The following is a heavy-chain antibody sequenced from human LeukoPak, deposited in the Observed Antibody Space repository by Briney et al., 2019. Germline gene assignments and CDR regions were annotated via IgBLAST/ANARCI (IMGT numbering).Heavy chain of an antibody. Sequence: GASVKISCKASGYNFTGYYMHWVRQAPGQGLEWMGWINPNSGGTNYAQKFQGRVTMTRDTSISTAYMELSGLRSDDTAVYYCARDTTRDNWFDPWGQGTLVTVSS. J-gene: IGHJ5*02. CDR2: INPNSGGT. CDR1: GYNFTGYY. CDR3: ARDTTRDNWFDP. D-gene: IGHD1-26*01. V-gene: IGHV1-2*02.